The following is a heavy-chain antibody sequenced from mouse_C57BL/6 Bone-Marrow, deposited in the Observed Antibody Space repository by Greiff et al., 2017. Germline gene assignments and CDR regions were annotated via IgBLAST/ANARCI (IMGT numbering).Heavy chain of an antibody. Sequence: DVKLVESGGGLVKPGGSLKLSCAASGFTFSSYAMSWVRQTPEQRLEWVATISDGGSYTYYPDNVKGRFTISRDNAKNNLYLQMSHLKSEDTAMYYCARDDHAMDYWGQGTSVTVSA. CDR3: ARDDHAMDY. V-gene: IGHV5-4*01. CDR1: GFTFSSYA. CDR2: ISDGGSYT. J-gene: IGHJ4*01.